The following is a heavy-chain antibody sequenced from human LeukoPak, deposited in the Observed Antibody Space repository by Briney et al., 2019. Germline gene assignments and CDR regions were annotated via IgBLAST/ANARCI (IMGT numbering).Heavy chain of an antibody. CDR1: GFTFSSYW. CDR3: ARGGFRFFAH. CDR2: INQDGSEK. J-gene: IGHJ5*02. Sequence: GGSLRLSCAASGFTFSSYWMNWVRQAPGKGLEWVANINQDGSEKHCVDSVKGRFTISRDNAKNSLYLQMNSLRAEDTAVYYCARGGFRFFAHWGQGTLVTVSS. D-gene: IGHD3-22*01. V-gene: IGHV3-7*04.